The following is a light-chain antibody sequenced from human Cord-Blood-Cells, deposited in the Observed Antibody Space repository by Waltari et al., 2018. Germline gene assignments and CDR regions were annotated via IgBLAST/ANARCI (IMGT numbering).Light chain of an antibody. CDR1: SSDVGGYNY. J-gene: IGLJ2*01. CDR3: SSYTSSSTLV. Sequence: QSALTQPASVSGSPGQSITISCPGTSSDVGGYNYVSWYQQHPGKAPKLMIYEVSNRPSGCPNRVAGSKSGNTASLTISGLQAEDEADYYCSSYTSSSTLVFGGGTKLTVL. V-gene: IGLV2-14*01. CDR2: EVS.